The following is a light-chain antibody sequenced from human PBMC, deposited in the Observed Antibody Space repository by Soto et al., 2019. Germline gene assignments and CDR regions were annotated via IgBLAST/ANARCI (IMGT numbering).Light chain of an antibody. CDR2: DAT. CDR3: QHNSSSRT. J-gene: IGKJ1*01. CDR1: QSVSSNY. Sequence: DIELTQSPCTLPLSQGERATLSCRASQSVSSNYLAWYQQKPGQAPLLLMYDATSRATGIPDRCSGSGSGTDFTLTSSRLEHDDVALYYCQHNSSSRTFGQGTEVDIK. V-gene: IGKV3-20*01.